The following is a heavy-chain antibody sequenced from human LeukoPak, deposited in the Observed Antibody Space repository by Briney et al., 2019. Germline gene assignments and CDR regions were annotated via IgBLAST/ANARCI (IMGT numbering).Heavy chain of an antibody. Sequence: QPGGSLRLSCAASGFIFSNYWMHWVRQAPGKGLVWVSRVNSDGSSTSYVDSVKGRFTISRDNAKNSLYLQMNSLRAEDTAVYYCARGPYSSNWYVDYWGQGTLVTVAS. CDR2: VNSDGSST. J-gene: IGHJ4*02. D-gene: IGHD6-13*01. CDR3: ARGPYSSNWYVDY. CDR1: GFIFSNYW. V-gene: IGHV3-74*01.